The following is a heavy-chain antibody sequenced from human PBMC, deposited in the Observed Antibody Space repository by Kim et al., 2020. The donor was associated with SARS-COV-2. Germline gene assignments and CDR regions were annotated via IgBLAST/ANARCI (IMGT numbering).Heavy chain of an antibody. CDR2: IYHSGST. Sequence: SETLSLTCAVSGGSISSGGYSWSWIRQPPGKGLEWIGYIYHSGSTYYNPSLKSRVTISVDRSKNQFSLKLSSVTAADTAVYYCARDSSNTFWSGYYDYWGQGTLVTVSS. D-gene: IGHD3-3*01. V-gene: IGHV4-30-2*01. CDR3: ARDSSNTFWSGYYDY. J-gene: IGHJ4*02. CDR1: GGSISSGGYS.